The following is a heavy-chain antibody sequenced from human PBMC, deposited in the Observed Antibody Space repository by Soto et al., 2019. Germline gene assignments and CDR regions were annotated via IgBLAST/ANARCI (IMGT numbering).Heavy chain of an antibody. J-gene: IGHJ5*01. Sequence: GASVKVSCKASGYGFPGYYMHWVRQAPGQGLEWMGWINPNSGGTNYAQKFQGWVTMTRDTSISTAYMELSRLRSDDTAVYYCAREAVGPAPTAMDCRHSRRHGPPVTAPQ. CDR1: GYGFPGYY. CDR2: INPNSGGT. CDR3: AREAVGPAPTAMDCRHS. V-gene: IGHV1-2*04. D-gene: IGHD5-18*01.